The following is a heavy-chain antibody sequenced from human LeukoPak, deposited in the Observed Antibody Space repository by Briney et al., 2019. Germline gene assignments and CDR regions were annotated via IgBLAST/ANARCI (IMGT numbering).Heavy chain of an antibody. CDR2: ISWDGGST. V-gene: IGHV3-43*01. D-gene: IGHD3-10*01. J-gene: IGHJ5*02. CDR3: AKDGMVRGVRWFDP. CDR1: GFTFSSYG. Sequence: GGSLRLSCAASGFTFSSYGMHWVRQAPGKGLEWVSLISWDGGSTYYADSVKGRFTISRDNSKNSLYLQMNSLRTEDTALYYCAKDGMVRGVRWFDPWGQGTLVTVSS.